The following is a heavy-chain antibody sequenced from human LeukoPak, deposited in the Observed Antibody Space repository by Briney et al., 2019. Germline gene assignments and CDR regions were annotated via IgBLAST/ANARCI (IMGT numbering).Heavy chain of an antibody. CDR2: FDPEDGET. CDR3: AARYSGSYESLVDY. J-gene: IGHJ4*02. D-gene: IGHD1-26*01. Sequence: GASVKVSCKVSGYTLTELSMHWVRQAPGKGLEWMGGFDPEDGETIYAQKFQGRVTMTEATSTDTAYMELSSLRSEDTAVYYCAARYSGSYESLVDYWGQGTLVTVFS. CDR1: GYTLTELS. V-gene: IGHV1-24*01.